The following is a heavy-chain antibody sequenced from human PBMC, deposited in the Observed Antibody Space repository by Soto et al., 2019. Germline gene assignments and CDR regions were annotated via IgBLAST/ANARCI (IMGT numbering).Heavy chain of an antibody. CDR1: GGSINNYY. CDR3: ARHTPAISISDH. D-gene: IGHD2-15*01. V-gene: IGHV4-59*08. Sequence: SETLSLTCTVSGGSINNYYWSWIRQPPGKGLEFIGYIYYAGTTTYNPSLKSRVTISVDMSKNQFSLKLSSVTAADTAVYYCARHTPAISISDHWGQGTLVTVS. CDR2: IYYAGTT. J-gene: IGHJ4*02.